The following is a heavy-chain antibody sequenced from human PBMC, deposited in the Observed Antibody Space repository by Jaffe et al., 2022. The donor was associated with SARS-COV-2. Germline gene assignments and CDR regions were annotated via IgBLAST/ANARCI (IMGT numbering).Heavy chain of an antibody. V-gene: IGHV3-23*04. CDR3: AKDREGVIHPYYFDY. CDR1: GFSFSNYA. CDR2: INGRDGST. D-gene: IGHD3-16*02. Sequence: EVQLVESGGGLVQPGGSLRLSCAASGFSFSNYAMNWVRQAPGKGLEWVSAINGRDGSTYYADSVRGRFTISRDDSKSTLYLHMNSLRVEDTAVYYCAKDREGVIHPYYFDYWGRGTLVTVSS. J-gene: IGHJ4*01.